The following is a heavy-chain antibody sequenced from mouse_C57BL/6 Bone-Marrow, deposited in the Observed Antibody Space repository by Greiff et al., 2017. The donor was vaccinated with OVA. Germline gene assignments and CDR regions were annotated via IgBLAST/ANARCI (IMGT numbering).Heavy chain of an antibody. D-gene: IGHD1-1*01. CDR1: GFTFSSYG. CDR3: ARHGEYGGFFDY. Sequence: EVKLMESGGDLVKPGGSLKLSCAASGFTFSSYGMSWVRQTPDKRLEWVATISSGGSYTYYPDSVKGRFTISRDNAKNTLYLQMSSLKSEDTAMYYCARHGEYGGFFDYWGQGTTLTVSS. J-gene: IGHJ2*01. V-gene: IGHV5-6*01. CDR2: ISSGGSYT.